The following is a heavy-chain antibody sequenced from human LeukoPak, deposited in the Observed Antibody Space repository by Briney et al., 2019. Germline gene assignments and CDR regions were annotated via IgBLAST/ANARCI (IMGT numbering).Heavy chain of an antibody. Sequence: ASVKVSCKASGYTFTSYYMHWVRQAPGQGLEWMGIINPSGGSTSYAQKFQGRVTMTRDTSTSTVYMELSSLRSEDTAVYCCARDPQTYYYDSSGYRNWFDPWGQGTLVTVSS. CDR2: INPSGGST. CDR3: ARDPQTYYYDSSGYRNWFDP. CDR1: GYTFTSYY. J-gene: IGHJ5*02. D-gene: IGHD3-22*01. V-gene: IGHV1-46*01.